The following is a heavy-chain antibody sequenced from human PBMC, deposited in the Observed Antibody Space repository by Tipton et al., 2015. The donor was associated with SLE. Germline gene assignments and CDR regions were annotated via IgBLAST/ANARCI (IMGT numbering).Heavy chain of an antibody. CDR3: ASGPSSSSVIY. V-gene: IGHV4-31*03. CDR1: GGSISSYY. CDR2: IYYSGST. J-gene: IGHJ1*01. D-gene: IGHD6-6*01. Sequence: TLSLTCTVSGGSISSYYWSWIRQHPGKGLEWIGYIYYSGSTYYNPSLKSRVTISVDTSKNQFSLKLSSVTAADTAVYYCASGPSSSSVIYWGQGTLVTVSS.